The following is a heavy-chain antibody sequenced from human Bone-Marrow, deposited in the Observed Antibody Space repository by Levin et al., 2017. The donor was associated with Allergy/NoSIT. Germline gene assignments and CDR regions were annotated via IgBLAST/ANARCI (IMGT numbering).Heavy chain of an antibody. CDR3: ARDGTFNSWHTGWFDP. V-gene: IGHV4-61*02. CDR2: MFAGGAA. J-gene: IGHJ5*02. CDR1: GDSINNTNHY. Sequence: SCTVSGDSINNTNHYWSWIRQPAGKGLEWIGRMFAGGAATYNRSLRSRVTISIDTSKNQFSLKLTSVTAAETAVYYCARDGTFNSWHTGWFDPWGQGTLVTVSS. D-gene: IGHD6-13*01.